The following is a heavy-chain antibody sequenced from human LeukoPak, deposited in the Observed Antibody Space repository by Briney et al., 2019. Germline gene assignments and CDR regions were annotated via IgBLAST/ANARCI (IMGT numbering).Heavy chain of an antibody. CDR1: GFTFSSYA. CDR2: ISYDGSNK. Sequence: PGGSLRLSCAASGFTFSSYAMHWVRQAPGKGLEWVAVISYDGSNKYYADSVKGRFTISRDNSKKTLYLQMNSLRTEDTAVYYCARAAQRSYPSSEQWLSYWGQGTLVTVSS. V-gene: IGHV3-30-3*01. D-gene: IGHD6-19*01. CDR3: ARAAQRSYPSSEQWLSY. J-gene: IGHJ4*02.